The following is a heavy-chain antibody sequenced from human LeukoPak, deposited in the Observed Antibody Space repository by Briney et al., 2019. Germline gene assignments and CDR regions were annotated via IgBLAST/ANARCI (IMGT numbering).Heavy chain of an antibody. CDR1: GYTFTSYA. D-gene: IGHD2-2*01. J-gene: IGHJ6*03. CDR2: INAGNGNT. Sequence: EASVKVACKASGYTFTSYAMHWVRQAPGQRLEWMGWINAGNGNTKYSQKFQGRVTITRDTSTSTAYMELRSLRSDDTAVYYCARGLVPAAQPRPYYYYMDVWGRGTTVTVSS. CDR3: ARGLVPAAQPRPYYYYMDV. V-gene: IGHV1-3*01.